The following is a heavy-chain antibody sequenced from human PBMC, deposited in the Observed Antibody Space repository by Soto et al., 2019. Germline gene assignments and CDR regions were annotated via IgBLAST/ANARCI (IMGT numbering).Heavy chain of an antibody. V-gene: IGHV3-33*01. CDR1: GFTFSSYG. J-gene: IGHJ6*02. Sequence: GGSLRLSCAASGFTFSSYGMHWVRQAPGKGLEWVAVIWYDGSNKYYADSVKGRFTISRDNSKNTLYLQMNSLRAEDTAVYYCAREDIVLVPAAIYYGMDVWGQGTTVTVSS. CDR3: AREDIVLVPAAIYYGMDV. D-gene: IGHD2-2*01. CDR2: IWYDGSNK.